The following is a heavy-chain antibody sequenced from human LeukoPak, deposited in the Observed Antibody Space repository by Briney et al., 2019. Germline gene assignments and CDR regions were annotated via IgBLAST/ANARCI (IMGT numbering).Heavy chain of an antibody. J-gene: IGHJ3*01. CDR2: INPSGGST. Sequence: ASVKVSCKASGYTFTSYYMHWVRQAPGQGLEWMGIINPSGGSTSYAQKFQGRVTITQNSSVTTVYMELSSLTSEDTAVYYCARRGLVAGIYDLVYGFDLWGQGTMVTVSS. D-gene: IGHD3/OR15-3a*01. CDR1: GYTFTSYY. V-gene: IGHV1-46*01. CDR3: ARRGLVAGIYDLVYGFDL.